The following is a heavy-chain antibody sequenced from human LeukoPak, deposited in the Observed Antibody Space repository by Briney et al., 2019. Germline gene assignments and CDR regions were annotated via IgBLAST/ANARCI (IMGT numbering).Heavy chain of an antibody. CDR2: ISDDGTNK. D-gene: IGHD6-19*01. CDR3: ARVDLPVTGAGDRYNWFDP. Sequence: GGSLRLSCAASGFTFSRYAMHWVRQAPGKGLEWVAVISDDGTNKHNAGSVQGRFTISRDNSKNTLYLQMTSLRAEDTAMYYCARVDLPVTGAGDRYNWFDPWGQGTLVTVSS. V-gene: IGHV3-30*04. CDR1: GFTFSRYA. J-gene: IGHJ5*02.